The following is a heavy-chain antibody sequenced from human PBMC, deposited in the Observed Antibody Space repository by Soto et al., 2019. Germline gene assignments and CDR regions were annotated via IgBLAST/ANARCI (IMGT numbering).Heavy chain of an antibody. V-gene: IGHV1-69*01. Sequence: QVQLVQSGAEVKKPGSSVKVSCKASGGTFSSYAISWVRQAPGQGLEWMGGIIPIFGTANYAQKFQVRVTITADESTSTAYMELGSLRSEDTAVYYCARDQGPYCSGGSCYYPFDYWGQGTLVTVSS. J-gene: IGHJ4*02. CDR1: GGTFSSYA. D-gene: IGHD2-15*01. CDR2: IIPIFGTA. CDR3: ARDQGPYCSGGSCYYPFDY.